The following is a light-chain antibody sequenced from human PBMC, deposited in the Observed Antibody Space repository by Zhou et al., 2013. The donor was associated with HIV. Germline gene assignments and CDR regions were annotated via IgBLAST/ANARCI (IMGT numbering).Light chain of an antibody. J-gene: IGKJ1*01. CDR2: GAS. CDR1: QSVSSSF. CDR3: QQHGNSPWT. Sequence: EIVLTQSPGTLSLSPGERATLSCRASQSVSSSFLAWYQQKPGQAPRLLIYGASSRATGIPDRFSGSGSGTDFTLTISRLEPEDFAVYYCQQHGNSPWTFGQGPRWKSN. V-gene: IGKV3-20*01.